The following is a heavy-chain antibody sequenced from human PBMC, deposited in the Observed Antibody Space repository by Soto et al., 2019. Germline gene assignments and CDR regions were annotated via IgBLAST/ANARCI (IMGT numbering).Heavy chain of an antibody. V-gene: IGHV3-48*03. CDR1: GFTFWRLE. CDR2: ISSSGSTA. Sequence: GGSLRLSCAASGFTFWRLELHWVRQAPGKGLEWISYISSSGSTAYYASSVEGRFTISRDNANNSVYLQMDSLRAEDTALYYCTRAAWFPYLSFYWGQGALVTVSS. CDR3: TRAAWFPYLSFY. J-gene: IGHJ4*02. D-gene: IGHD3-10*01.